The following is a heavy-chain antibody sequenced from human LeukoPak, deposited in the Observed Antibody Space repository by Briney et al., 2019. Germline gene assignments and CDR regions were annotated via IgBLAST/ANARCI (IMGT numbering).Heavy chain of an antibody. D-gene: IGHD3-10*01. J-gene: IGHJ6*03. CDR1: GYTFTGYY. CDR3: ARAEGSGSTYYYYYMDV. CDR2: INPNSGGT. Sequence: VASVKVSCKASGYTFTGYYMHWVRQAPGQGLEWMGWINPNSGGTNYAQKFQGRVTMTRDTSISTAYMELSRLRSDDTAVYYCARAEGSGSTYYYYYMDVWGKGTTVTISS. V-gene: IGHV1-2*02.